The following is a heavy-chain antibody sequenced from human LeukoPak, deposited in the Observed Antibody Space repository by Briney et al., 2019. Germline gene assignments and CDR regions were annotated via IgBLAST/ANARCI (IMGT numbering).Heavy chain of an antibody. Sequence: PGRSLRLSCAASGFTFDDYAMHWVRQAPGKGLEWVSGISWNGDIKGYADSVKVRFTISRDNAQNSLYLQINSLRPEDTAFYSCATDRMGAYFTIPDYWGQGTLVTVSS. V-gene: IGHV3-9*01. CDR2: ISWNGDIK. J-gene: IGHJ4*02. D-gene: IGHD2/OR15-2a*01. CDR3: ATDRMGAYFTIPDY. CDR1: GFTFDDYA.